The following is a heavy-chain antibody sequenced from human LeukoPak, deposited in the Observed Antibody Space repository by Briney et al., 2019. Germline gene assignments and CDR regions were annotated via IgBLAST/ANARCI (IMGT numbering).Heavy chain of an antibody. V-gene: IGHV4-59*08. D-gene: IGHD3-3*01. J-gene: IGHJ6*02. CDR3: ARHIPVIWSSGYYYGMDV. CDR2: ISYSGST. CDR1: GGSISNYY. Sequence: SETLSLTCTVSGGSISNYYWSWIRQPPGKGLEWIGYISYSGSTNYSPSLRSRVAISEDTSRNQFSLRLNSVTAADTAVYYCARHIPVIWSSGYYYGMDVWGQGTTVTVSS.